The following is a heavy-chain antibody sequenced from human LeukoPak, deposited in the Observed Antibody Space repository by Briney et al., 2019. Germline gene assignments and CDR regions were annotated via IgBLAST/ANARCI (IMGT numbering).Heavy chain of an antibody. Sequence: SETLSLTCTVSGGSISSYYWNWIRQPAGKGLEWIGRIHTSGSTNYNPSLKSRVTMSLDTSKNQFPLKLSSVTDADTAVYYCARVICSGGSCRFDYWGQGTLVTVSS. CDR2: IHTSGST. CDR3: ARVICSGGSCRFDY. CDR1: GGSISSYY. V-gene: IGHV4-4*07. J-gene: IGHJ4*02. D-gene: IGHD2-15*01.